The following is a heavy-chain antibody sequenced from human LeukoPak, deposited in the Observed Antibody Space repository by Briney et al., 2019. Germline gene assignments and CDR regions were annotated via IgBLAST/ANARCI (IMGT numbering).Heavy chain of an antibody. CDR2: ICHSGTT. CDR1: GGSITSGNW. CDR3: AKNTRGSGHDAFDI. Sequence: SETLSLTCAVSGGSITSGNWWSCVRPPPGKGLEWIGEICHSGTTNYNPSLKSRVTISVDKSKNQFSLILSSVTAADTAVYYCAKNTRGSGHDAFDIWGQGTPVTVSS. D-gene: IGHD2-15*01. J-gene: IGHJ3*02. V-gene: IGHV4-4*02.